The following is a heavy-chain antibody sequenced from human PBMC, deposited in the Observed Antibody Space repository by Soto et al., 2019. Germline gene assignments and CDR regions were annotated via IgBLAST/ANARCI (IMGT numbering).Heavy chain of an antibody. CDR2: INPNSGGT. J-gene: IGHJ4*02. Sequence: ASVKVSCKASGYTFTGYYMHLVRQAPGQGLEWMGWINPNSGGTIYAQKFQGRVTMTEDTSTDTAYMELSSLRSEDTAVYYRATTKVITVYLLDYWGQGTLVTVSS. CDR1: GYTFTGYY. CDR3: ATTKVITVYLLDY. D-gene: IGHD3-16*01. V-gene: IGHV1-2*02.